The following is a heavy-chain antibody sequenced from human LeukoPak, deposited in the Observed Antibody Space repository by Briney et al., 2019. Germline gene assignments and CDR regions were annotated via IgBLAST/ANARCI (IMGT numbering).Heavy chain of an antibody. J-gene: IGHJ4*02. D-gene: IGHD3-22*01. CDR3: ARGFPGMINY. CDR1: GGSISSSSHY. CDR2: IYYSGST. Sequence: SETLSLTCTVSGGSISSSSHYWGWIRQPPGKGLEWIGSIYYSGSTYYNPSLKSRFTISVDTSKNQFSLKLSSVTAADTAVYYCARGFPGMINYWGQGTLVTVSS. V-gene: IGHV4-39*07.